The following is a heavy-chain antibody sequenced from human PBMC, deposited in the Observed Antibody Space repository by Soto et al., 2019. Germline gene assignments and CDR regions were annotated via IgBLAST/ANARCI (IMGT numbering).Heavy chain of an antibody. Sequence: QVQLLQSGGEVKMPGASLKVSCKAIGYTSSSYGINWVRQAPGQGLEWMGWISVCNGDTKYAQKFQGRVAITKDPGTSTAHMELRSLRSDDAAVYFCATKDDHKDDQPYYYGMDIWGQGTTVTVSS. D-gene: IGHD3-16*01. J-gene: IGHJ6*02. V-gene: IGHV1-18*01. CDR3: ATKDDHKDDQPYYYGMDI. CDR2: ISVCNGDT. CDR1: GYTSSSYG.